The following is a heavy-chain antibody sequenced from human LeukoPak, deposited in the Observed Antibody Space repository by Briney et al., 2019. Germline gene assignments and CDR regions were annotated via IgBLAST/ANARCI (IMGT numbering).Heavy chain of an antibody. D-gene: IGHD3-10*01. V-gene: IGHV4-59*08. CDR3: ARRLVRGVTDYFDY. Sequence: SETLSLTCTVSGGSISSYYWSWIRQPPGKGLEWIGYIYYSGSTNYNPSLKSRVTISVDTSKNQFSLKLNSVTAADTAVYYCARRLVRGVTDYFDYWGQGTLVTVSS. CDR2: IYYSGST. CDR1: GGSISSYY. J-gene: IGHJ4*02.